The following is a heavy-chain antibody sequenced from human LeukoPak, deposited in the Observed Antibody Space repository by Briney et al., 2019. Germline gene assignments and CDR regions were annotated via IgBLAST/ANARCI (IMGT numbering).Heavy chain of an antibody. J-gene: IGHJ6*03. D-gene: IGHD2-2*01. Sequence: GGSLRLSCAASGFTFSSYWMSWVRQAPGKGPEWVANIKQDGSEKYYVDSVKGRFTISRDNAKNSLYLQMNSLRAEDTAVYYCARGYCSSTSCYPDAYYYYYMDVWGKGTTVTVSS. CDR1: GFTFSSYW. CDR2: IKQDGSEK. CDR3: ARGYCSSTSCYPDAYYYYYMDV. V-gene: IGHV3-7*01.